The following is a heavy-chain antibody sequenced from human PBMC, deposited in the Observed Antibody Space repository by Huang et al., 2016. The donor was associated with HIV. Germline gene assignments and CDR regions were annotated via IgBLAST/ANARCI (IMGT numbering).Heavy chain of an antibody. D-gene: IGHD3-10*01. Sequence: QEQLVESGGSVVQPGRSLRLSCEASGFTFSIYGMHWVRQATGTGLECVALVSYNGNNKRYAYSVQYRFTVSRDNSNNTLCLQMNSLRAEDTAMYYCATPGRSHEFFQHWGQGTLVTVSS. J-gene: IGHJ1*01. CDR2: VSYNGNNK. CDR1: GFTFSIYG. V-gene: IGHV3-30*03. CDR3: ATPGRSHEFFQH.